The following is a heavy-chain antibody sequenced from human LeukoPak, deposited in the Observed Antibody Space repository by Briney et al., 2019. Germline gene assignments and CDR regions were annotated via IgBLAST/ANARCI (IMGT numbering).Heavy chain of an antibody. Sequence: GASVKVSCKASGYTFTGYYMHWVRQAPGQGLEWMGWISAYNGNTNYAQKLQGRVTMTTDTSTSTAYMELRSLRSDDTAVYYCARDHRSESYYDSSGYYYYSPFDYWGQGTLVTVSS. CDR2: ISAYNGNT. CDR1: GYTFTGYY. J-gene: IGHJ4*02. D-gene: IGHD3-22*01. V-gene: IGHV1-18*04. CDR3: ARDHRSESYYDSSGYYYYSPFDY.